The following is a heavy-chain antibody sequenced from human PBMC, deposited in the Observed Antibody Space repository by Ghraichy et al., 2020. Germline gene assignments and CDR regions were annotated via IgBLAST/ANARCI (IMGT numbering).Heavy chain of an antibody. J-gene: IGHJ4*02. CDR1: GGSISSSSYY. V-gene: IGHV4-39*01. CDR2: IYYSGST. D-gene: IGHD1-26*01. Sequence: SETLSPTCTVSGGSISSSSYYWGWIRQPPGKGLEWIGSIYYSGSTYYNPSLKSRVTISVDTSKNQFSLKLSSVTAADTAVYYCARRARLRYFDYWGQGTLVTVSS. CDR3: ARRARLRYFDY.